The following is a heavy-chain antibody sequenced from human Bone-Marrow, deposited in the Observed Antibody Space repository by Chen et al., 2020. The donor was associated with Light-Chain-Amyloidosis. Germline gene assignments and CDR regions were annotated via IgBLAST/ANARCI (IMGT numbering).Heavy chain of an antibody. CDR2: VYTGGST. D-gene: IGHD4-17*01. V-gene: IGHV3-53*01. CDR1: GFTVSSNY. CDR3: ARVRDPTYGGLDY. J-gene: IGHJ4*02. Sequence: EVQLVESGGGLIQPGGSLRLSCAASGFTVSSNYMSWVRQAPGKGLEWVSVVYTGGSTYYADSVKGRFTISRDNSKNTLYLQMSSLRAEDTAVYYCARVRDPTYGGLDYWGQGTLVTVSS.